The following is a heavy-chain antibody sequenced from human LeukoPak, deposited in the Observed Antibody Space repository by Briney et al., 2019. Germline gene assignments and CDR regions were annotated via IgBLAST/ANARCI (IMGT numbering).Heavy chain of an antibody. CDR1: GYRFTTYW. V-gene: IGHV5-51*01. D-gene: IGHD5-18*01. Sequence: GESLKISCKGSGYRFTTYWIGWVRPMPGKGLGWMGIIRPSDSDTRYGSSFQGQVTISADRSISTAYLQWNSLKASDNAIYYCVRSDDGGYNYGRWGQGTLVIVSS. CDR2: IRPSDSDT. CDR3: VRSDDGGYNYGR. J-gene: IGHJ4*02.